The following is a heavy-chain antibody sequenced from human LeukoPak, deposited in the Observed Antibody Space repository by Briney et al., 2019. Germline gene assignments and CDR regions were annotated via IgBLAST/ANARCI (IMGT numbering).Heavy chain of an antibody. CDR1: GGSISSYY. CDR2: IYYSGST. D-gene: IGHD4-23*01. J-gene: IGHJ3*02. V-gene: IGHV4-59*01. Sequence: SSETLSLTCTVSGGSISSYYWSWIRQPPGKGLEWIGYIYYSGSTNYNPSLESRVTISVDTSKNQFSLKLSSVTAADTAVYYCARERLGGGNAPDAFDIWGQGTMVTVSS. CDR3: ARERLGGGNAPDAFDI.